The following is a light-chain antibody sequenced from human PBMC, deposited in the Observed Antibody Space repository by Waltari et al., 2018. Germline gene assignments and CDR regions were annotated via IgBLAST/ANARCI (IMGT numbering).Light chain of an antibody. CDR3: MFWPSNVWV. V-gene: IGLV5-37*01. Sequence: QPVLTQPPSSSASPGESARLTCTLPSDINVGDFNIYWYQQQPGSPPRFLLYYNSDSEKAQGSGVPSRFSGSKDASANAWILLISGLQSEDEADYYCMFWPSNVWVFGGGTKLTVL. J-gene: IGLJ3*02. CDR1: SDINVGDFN. CDR2: YNSDSEK.